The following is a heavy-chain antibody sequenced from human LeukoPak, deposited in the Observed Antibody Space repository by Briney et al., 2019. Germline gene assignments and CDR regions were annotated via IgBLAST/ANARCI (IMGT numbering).Heavy chain of an antibody. CDR1: GYTFTGYY. J-gene: IGHJ1*01. V-gene: IGHV1-69*02. CDR3: AHSSGYIESAEYSQH. D-gene: IGHD3-22*01. CDR2: IIPILGIA. Sequence: SVKVSCKASGYTFTGYYMHWVRQAPGQGLEWMGRIIPILGIANYVQKFQGRVTITADKSTSTAYMELSSLRSEDTAVYYCAHSSGYIESAEYSQHWGQGTLVTVSS.